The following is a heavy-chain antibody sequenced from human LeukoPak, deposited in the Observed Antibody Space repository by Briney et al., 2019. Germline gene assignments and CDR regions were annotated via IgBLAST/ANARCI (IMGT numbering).Heavy chain of an antibody. CDR2: ISGTGGTT. D-gene: IGHD1-26*01. V-gene: IGHV3-23*01. Sequence: PGGSLRLSCAASGFTFSSNAMCWVRQAPGKGLEWVSLISGTGGTTYYADSVKGRLTISRDNSKITLYLQMNSLRVEDTAVYYCAKDAHSGSYFDYWGQGILVTVSS. CDR1: GFTFSSNA. J-gene: IGHJ4*01. CDR3: AKDAHSGSYFDY.